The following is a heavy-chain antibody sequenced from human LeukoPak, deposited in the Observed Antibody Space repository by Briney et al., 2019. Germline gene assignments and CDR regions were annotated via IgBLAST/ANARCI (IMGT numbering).Heavy chain of an antibody. CDR2: INTDGSST. V-gene: IGHV3-74*01. D-gene: IGHD1-26*01. Sequence: PGGSLRLSCAASGSTFSSYWMHWVRQAPGKGLVWVSRINTDGSSTSYADSVKGRFTISRDNAKNTLYLQMNSLRAEDTAVYYCARGQWELGAFDIWGQGTMVTVSS. J-gene: IGHJ3*02. CDR3: ARGQWELGAFDI. CDR1: GSTFSSYW.